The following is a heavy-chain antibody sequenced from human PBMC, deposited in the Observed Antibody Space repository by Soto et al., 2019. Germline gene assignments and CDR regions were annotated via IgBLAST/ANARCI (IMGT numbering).Heavy chain of an antibody. CDR1: GGTFSSYA. CDR3: ARRGYSYGARQAYYYYGMDV. D-gene: IGHD5-18*01. Sequence: QVQLVQSGAEVKKPGSSVKVSCKASGGTFSSYAISWVRQAPGQGLEWMGGIIPIFGTANYAQKFQGRVTITADESTSTAYMELSSLRSEDTAVYYCARRGYSYGARQAYYYYGMDVWGQGTTVTVSS. CDR2: IIPIFGTA. J-gene: IGHJ6*02. V-gene: IGHV1-69*12.